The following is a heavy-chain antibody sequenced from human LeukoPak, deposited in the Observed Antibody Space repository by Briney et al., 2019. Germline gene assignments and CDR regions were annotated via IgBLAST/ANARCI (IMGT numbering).Heavy chain of an antibody. V-gene: IGHV4-59*01. D-gene: IGHD1-26*01. CDR2: IYYSGST. Sequence: PSETLSLTCTVSGGSISSYYWSWIRQPPGKGLEWIGYIYYSGSTNYNPSLKSRVTISVDTSKNQFSLKLSSVTAADTAVYYCALDSGSSLFDYWGQGTLVTVSS. CDR3: ALDSGSSLFDY. J-gene: IGHJ4*02. CDR1: GGSISSYY.